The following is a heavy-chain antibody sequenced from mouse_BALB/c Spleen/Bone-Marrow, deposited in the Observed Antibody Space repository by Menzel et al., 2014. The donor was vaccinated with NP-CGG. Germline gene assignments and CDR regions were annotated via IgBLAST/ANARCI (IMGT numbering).Heavy chain of an antibody. CDR2: SRNKANDYTT. CDR3: VRGNWAFFDY. CDR1: GFTFSDFY. Sequence: EVQLVESGGGLVQPGGSLRLSCATSGFTFSDFYMEWVRQSPGKRLEWIAISRNKANDYTTDYSASVKGRLIVSRDTSQSILYLQMHALRAEDTAIYYCVRGNWAFFDYWGQGATLTVSS. J-gene: IGHJ2*01. V-gene: IGHV7-1*02. D-gene: IGHD4-1*01.